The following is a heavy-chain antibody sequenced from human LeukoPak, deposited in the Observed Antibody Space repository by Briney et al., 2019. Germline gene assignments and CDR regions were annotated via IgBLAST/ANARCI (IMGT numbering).Heavy chain of an antibody. J-gene: IGHJ4*02. Sequence: GASVKVSCKASGGTFSSYAISWVRQAPGQGLEWMGGIIPIFGTANYAQKFQGRVTITADKSTSTAYMELSSLRSEDTAVYYCARDRSSGEQWLVFVYWGQGTLVTVSS. CDR2: IIPIFGTA. V-gene: IGHV1-69*06. D-gene: IGHD6-19*01. CDR1: GGTFSSYA. CDR3: ARDRSSGEQWLVFVY.